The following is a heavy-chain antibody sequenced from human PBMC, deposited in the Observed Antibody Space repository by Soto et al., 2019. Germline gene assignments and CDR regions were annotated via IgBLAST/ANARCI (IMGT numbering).Heavy chain of an antibody. CDR1: GGSISSGGYY. J-gene: IGHJ5*02. V-gene: IGHV4-31*03. CDR3: ARGYSGSSDNWFDP. D-gene: IGHD6-6*01. CDR2: IYYSGST. Sequence: SETLSLTCTVSGGSISSGGYYWSWIRQHPGKGLEWIGYIYYSGSTYYNPSLKSRVTISVDTSKNQFSLKLSSVTAADTAVYYCARGYSGSSDNWFDPWGQGTLVTVSS.